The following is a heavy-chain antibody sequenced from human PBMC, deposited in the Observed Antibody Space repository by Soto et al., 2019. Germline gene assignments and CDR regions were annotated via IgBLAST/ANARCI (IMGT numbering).Heavy chain of an antibody. CDR1: GGSFSGYY. Sequence: QVQLQQWGAGLLKPSETLSLTCAVYGGSFSGYYWSWIRQPPGKGLEWIGEINHSGSTNYNPSLKSRVTISVDTSKNQSSLKLSSVTAADTAVYYCATGGGRRLNYWGQGTLVTVSS. J-gene: IGHJ4*02. CDR2: INHSGST. D-gene: IGHD3-16*01. CDR3: ATGGGRRLNY. V-gene: IGHV4-34*01.